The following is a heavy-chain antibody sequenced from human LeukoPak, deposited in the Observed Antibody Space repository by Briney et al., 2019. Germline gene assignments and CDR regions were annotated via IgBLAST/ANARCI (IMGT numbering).Heavy chain of an antibody. V-gene: IGHV3-30*03. Sequence: GASLRLSCAASGFTFTGHGMHWVRQAPGKGLEWVAVIAYDGTHKYYADSVKGRFTVSRDNSKNTLYLQMNSLRAEDTAVYYCVAGRPDYWGQGTLVTVSS. CDR1: GFTFTGHG. J-gene: IGHJ4*02. D-gene: IGHD6-19*01. CDR2: IAYDGTHK. CDR3: VAGRPDY.